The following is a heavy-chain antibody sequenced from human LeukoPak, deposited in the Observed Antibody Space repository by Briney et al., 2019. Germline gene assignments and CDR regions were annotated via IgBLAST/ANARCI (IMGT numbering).Heavy chain of an antibody. CDR3: AREGRIVPAATNWFDP. CDR1: GYSFTSYW. CDR2: IYPGDSDT. V-gene: IGHV5-51*01. D-gene: IGHD2-2*01. Sequence: GESLKISCKGSGYSFTSYWIGWVRQMPGKGLEWMGIIYPGDSDTRYSPSFQGQVTISADKSISTAYLQWSSLKAADTAVYYCAREGRIVPAATNWFDPWGQGTLVTVSS. J-gene: IGHJ5*02.